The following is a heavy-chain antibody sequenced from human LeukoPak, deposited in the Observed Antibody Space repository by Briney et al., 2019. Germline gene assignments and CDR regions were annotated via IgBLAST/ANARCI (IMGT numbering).Heavy chain of an antibody. Sequence: SETLSLTRTVSGDAISSYYSSWSWQPPGKGLEWIGHIHFSGDTNYNPSLKSRVTISLDSAKNQFSLRLISVTAADTAVYYCARRVQMSSASPTSDTSFAPWGQGTLVSVSP. V-gene: IGHV4-59*01. CDR1: GDAISSYY. CDR2: IHFSGDT. CDR3: ARRVQMSSASPTSDTSFAP. D-gene: IGHD3-10*01. J-gene: IGHJ5*02.